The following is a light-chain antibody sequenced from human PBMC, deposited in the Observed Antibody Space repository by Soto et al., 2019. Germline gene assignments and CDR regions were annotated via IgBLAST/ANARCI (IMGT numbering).Light chain of an antibody. CDR1: SSDVGGYNY. J-gene: IGLJ2*01. V-gene: IGLV2-14*01. CDR2: EVN. CDR3: SSYTSSSTLVV. Sequence: QSVLTQPASVSGSPGQSITISCTGTSSDVGGYNYVSWYQQHPGKAPKLMIYEVNNRPSGVSNRFSGSKSGNTASLTISGLQAEDEADYYCSSYTSSSTLVVFGGGTKFTVL.